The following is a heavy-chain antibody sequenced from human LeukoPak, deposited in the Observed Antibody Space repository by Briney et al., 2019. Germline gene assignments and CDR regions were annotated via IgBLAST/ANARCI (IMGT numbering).Heavy chain of an antibody. Sequence: ASVTVSFTSSGYTFTIYGISWVRQAPGQGRGWMGWISAYNGNTNYAQKLQGRVTMTTDTSTSTAYMELRSLRSDDTAVYYCARGHDYVWGSYRPPEYFQHWGQGTLVTVSS. J-gene: IGHJ1*01. CDR1: GYTFTIYG. D-gene: IGHD3-16*02. CDR2: ISAYNGNT. V-gene: IGHV1-18*01. CDR3: ARGHDYVWGSYRPPEYFQH.